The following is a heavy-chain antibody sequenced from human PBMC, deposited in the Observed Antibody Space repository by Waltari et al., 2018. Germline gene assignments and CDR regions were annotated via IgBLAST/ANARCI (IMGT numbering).Heavy chain of an antibody. CDR2: IYYSGST. CDR1: GGSISRYY. CDR3: ARGSEYYYDSSGYNY. V-gene: IGHV4-59*01. J-gene: IGHJ4*02. Sequence: QVQLQESGPGLVKPSETLSLTCTVSGGSISRYYWSWIRQPPGKGLEWIGYIYYSGSTNYNPSLKSRVTISVDTSKNQFSLKLSSVTAADTAVYYCARGSEYYYDSSGYNYWGQGTLVTVSS. D-gene: IGHD3-22*01.